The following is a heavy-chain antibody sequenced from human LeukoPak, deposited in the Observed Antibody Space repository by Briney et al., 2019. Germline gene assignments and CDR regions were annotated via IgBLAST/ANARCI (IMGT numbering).Heavy chain of an antibody. V-gene: IGHV3-30-3*01. CDR3: ARDRGAVAGQYFDY. Sequence: GGSLRLSCAASGFTFSSYAMHWVRQAPGKGLEWVAVISYDGSNKYYADSVRGRFTISRDNSKNTVYMQMNTLRAEDTAVYYCARDRGAVAGQYFDYWGQGTLVTVSS. CDR1: GFTFSSYA. CDR2: ISYDGSNK. D-gene: IGHD6-19*01. J-gene: IGHJ4*02.